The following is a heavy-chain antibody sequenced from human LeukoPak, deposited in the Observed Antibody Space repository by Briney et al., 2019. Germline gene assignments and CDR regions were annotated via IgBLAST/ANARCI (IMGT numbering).Heavy chain of an antibody. CDR1: GFTFSSYG. CDR3: ARDELYSGFD. D-gene: IGHD5-12*01. CDR2: IWYDGSKK. Sequence: GGSLRLSCAESGFTFSSYGMHWVRQAPGKGLEWVAVIWYDGSKKYYADSVKGRFTISRDNSKNTLFLQMNSLRADDTAVYYCARDELYSGFDWGPGPLVTVSS. J-gene: IGHJ4*02. V-gene: IGHV3-33*01.